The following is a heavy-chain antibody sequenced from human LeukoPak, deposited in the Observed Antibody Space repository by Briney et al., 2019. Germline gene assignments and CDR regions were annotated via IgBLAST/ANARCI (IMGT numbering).Heavy chain of an antibody. V-gene: IGHV3-30*19. CDR2: IWYDGYDK. Sequence: GGSLRLSCAASGFTFSSYGMHWVRQAPGKGLEWVAVIWYDGYDKYYADSVKGRFTISRDNSKNTLYLQMNSLRAEDTAVYYCARGNYYDSSGYYYLKYYWGQGTLVTVSS. J-gene: IGHJ4*02. D-gene: IGHD3-22*01. CDR1: GFTFSSYG. CDR3: ARGNYYDSSGYYYLKYY.